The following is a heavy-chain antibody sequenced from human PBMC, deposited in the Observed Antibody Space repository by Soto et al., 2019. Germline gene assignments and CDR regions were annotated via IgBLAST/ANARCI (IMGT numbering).Heavy chain of an antibody. J-gene: IGHJ5*02. D-gene: IGHD3-3*01. CDR2: INHSGST. CDR1: GGSFSGYY. CDR3: ARCRRVFGGVIIPVWLFEP. Sequence: SETLCLTYAVDGGSFSGYYWSWIRQPPGKGLEWIGEINHSGSTNYNPSLKSRVTISVDTSKNQFSLKLSSVTAADTAVYYCARCRRVFGGVIIPVWLFEPWGQGSLVTVSS. V-gene: IGHV4-34*01.